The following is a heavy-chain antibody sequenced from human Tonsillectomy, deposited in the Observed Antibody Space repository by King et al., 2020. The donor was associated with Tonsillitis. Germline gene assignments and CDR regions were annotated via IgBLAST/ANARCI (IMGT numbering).Heavy chain of an antibody. CDR2: ISFTGNST. J-gene: IGHJ4*02. Sequence: VQLVESGGGLVQPGGSLRLSCSASGFTFSRFALHWVRQAPGKGLEFVSGISFTGNSTYYADSVKGRFAISRDNSKNTLSLQMNSLRAEDTAVYYCVKGDYFDYIWGTYRYTAPTVHYWGQGTLVTVSS. CDR3: VKGDYFDYIWGTYRYTAPTVHY. D-gene: IGHD3-16*02. CDR1: GFTFSRFA. V-gene: IGHV3-64D*06.